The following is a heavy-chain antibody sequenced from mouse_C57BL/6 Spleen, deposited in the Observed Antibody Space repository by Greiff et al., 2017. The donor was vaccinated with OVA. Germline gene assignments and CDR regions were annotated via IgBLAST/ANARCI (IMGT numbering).Heavy chain of an antibody. D-gene: IGHD2-5*01. CDR3: ARERPYYSNPFAY. Sequence: QVQLQQPGAELVKPGASVKLSCKASGYTFTSYWMHWVKQRPGQGLEWIGMIHPNSGSTNYNEKFKSKATLTVDKSSSTAYMQLSSLTSEDSAVYYCARERPYYSNPFAYWGQGTLVTVSA. CDR2: IHPNSGST. V-gene: IGHV1-64*01. J-gene: IGHJ3*01. CDR1: GYTFTSYW.